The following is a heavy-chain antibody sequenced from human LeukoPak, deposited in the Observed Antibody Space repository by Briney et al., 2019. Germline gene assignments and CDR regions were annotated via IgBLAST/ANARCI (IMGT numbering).Heavy chain of an antibody. CDR1: GYTFTSYD. CDR3: ARGVGSRSGVAKYYYYYYMDV. V-gene: IGHV1-8*01. D-gene: IGHD2-15*01. J-gene: IGHJ6*03. CDR2: MNPNSGST. Sequence: ASVKVSCKASGYTFTSYDINWVRQASGQGLEWMGWMNPNSGSTGYAQKFQGRVTITRNTSISTAYMELSSLRSEDTAVYYCARGVGSRSGVAKYYYYYYMDVWGKGTTVTVSS.